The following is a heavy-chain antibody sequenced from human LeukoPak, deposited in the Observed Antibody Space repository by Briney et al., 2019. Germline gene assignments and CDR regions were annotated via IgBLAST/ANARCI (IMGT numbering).Heavy chain of an antibody. J-gene: IGHJ5*02. CDR1: GGSFSSYY. CDR3: ARWSAAVPKMFDP. V-gene: IGHV4-34*01. D-gene: IGHD6-13*01. Sequence: SETLSLTCAVYGGSFSSYYWTWIRQPPGKGLEWIGEVNHSGSTTYNPSLESRLTISADTSDNQVSLKLNSVTATDTATYYCARWSAAVPKMFDPWGQGTLVTVSS. CDR2: VNHSGST.